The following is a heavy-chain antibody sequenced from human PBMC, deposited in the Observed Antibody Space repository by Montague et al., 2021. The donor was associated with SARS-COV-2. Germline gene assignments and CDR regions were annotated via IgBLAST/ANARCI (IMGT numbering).Heavy chain of an antibody. V-gene: IGHV4-34*01. CDR1: GGSLSGYY. Sequence: SETLSLTCAVYGGSLSGYYWNWIRQPPGKGLEWIGEINHSGSTNYNPSLKSRVTISVDTSKNQFSLKLSSVTAADTAVYYCVVVPLGPRGRGFDYWGQGTLATVSS. CDR3: VVVPLGPRGRGFDY. J-gene: IGHJ4*02. D-gene: IGHD2-15*01. CDR2: INHSGST.